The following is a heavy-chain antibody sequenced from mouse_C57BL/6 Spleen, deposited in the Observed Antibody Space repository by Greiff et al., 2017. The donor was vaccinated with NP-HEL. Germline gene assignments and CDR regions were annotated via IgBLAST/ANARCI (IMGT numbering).Heavy chain of an antibody. CDR2: ISSGGDYI. D-gene: IGHD1-1*01. Sequence: DVMLVESGEGLVKPGGSLKLSCAASGFTFSSYAMSWVRQTPEKRLEWVAYISSGGDYIYYADTVKGRFTISRDNARNTLYLQMSSLKSEDTAMYYCTRGGLLRLDYYAMDYWGQGTSVTVSS. CDR1: GFTFSSYA. J-gene: IGHJ4*01. V-gene: IGHV5-9-1*02. CDR3: TRGGLLRLDYYAMDY.